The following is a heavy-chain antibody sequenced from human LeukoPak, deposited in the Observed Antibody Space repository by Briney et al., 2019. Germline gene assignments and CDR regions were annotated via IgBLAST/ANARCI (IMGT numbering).Heavy chain of an antibody. V-gene: IGHV3-23*01. J-gene: IGHJ4*02. D-gene: IGHD3-22*01. CDR3: AREGSSGYYSSHFDY. CDR2: ISGSTGRT. Sequence: GGSLRLSCAASGFTFTTSAMTWVRQAPGKGLEWVTVISGSTGRTYYADSVKGRFTISRDNSKNTLYLQMNSLRAEDTAVYYCAREGSSGYYSSHFDYWGQGTLVTVSS. CDR1: GFTFTTSA.